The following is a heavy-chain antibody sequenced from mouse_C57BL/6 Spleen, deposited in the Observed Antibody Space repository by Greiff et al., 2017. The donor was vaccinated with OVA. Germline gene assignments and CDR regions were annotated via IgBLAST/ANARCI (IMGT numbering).Heavy chain of an antibody. CDR1: GFSLTSYG. J-gene: IGHJ3*01. CDR3: ARIYYDYEAWFAY. Sequence: VQLKESGPGLVQPSQSLSITCTVSGFSLTSYGVHWVRQSPGKGLEWLGVIWSGGSTDYNAAFISRLSISKDNSKSQVFFKMNSLQADDTAIYYCARIYYDYEAWFAYWGQGTLVTVSA. CDR2: IWSGGST. D-gene: IGHD2-4*01. V-gene: IGHV2-2*01.